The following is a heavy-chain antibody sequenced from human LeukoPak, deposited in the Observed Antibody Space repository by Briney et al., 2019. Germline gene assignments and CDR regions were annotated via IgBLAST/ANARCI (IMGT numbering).Heavy chain of an antibody. CDR3: ARELRRGGKQLGDYFDY. D-gene: IGHD1-1*01. V-gene: IGHV1-46*01. CDR2: INPSDGST. J-gene: IGHJ4*02. Sequence: ASVKVSCKASGYTFTSNYLHWARQAPGQGPQWMGRINPSDGSTRYAQKFQGRVTMTRGTSTSTVYMELSSLRSEDTAVFFCARELRRGGKQLGDYFDYWGQGTLVTVSS. CDR1: GYTFTSNY.